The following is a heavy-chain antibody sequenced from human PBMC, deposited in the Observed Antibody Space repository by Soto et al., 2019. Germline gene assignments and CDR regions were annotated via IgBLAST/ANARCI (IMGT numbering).Heavy chain of an antibody. CDR2: ISGTGRST. D-gene: IGHD3-16*01. CDR1: GLTFSSYA. CDR3: AKNMLSGAAADAFDV. V-gene: IGHV3-23*01. Sequence: EVQLLESGGGLVQPGGSLRLSFAASGLTFSSYAMSWVRQAPGEGLQWVSLISGTGRSTNYADSVKGRFTISRDNSKNTVYLQLNSLRAEDTAVYFCAKNMLSGAAADAFDVWGQGTMVTVSS. J-gene: IGHJ3*01.